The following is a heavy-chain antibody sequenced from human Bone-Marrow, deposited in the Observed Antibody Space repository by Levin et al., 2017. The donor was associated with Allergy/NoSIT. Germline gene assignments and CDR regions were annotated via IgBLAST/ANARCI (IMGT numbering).Heavy chain of an antibody. D-gene: IGHD2-2*01. CDR3: ARPDCSGTSCYYFFDS. Sequence: GGSLRLSCAASGFTFSRYSMNWVRQAPGRGLEWVSYISRSSSTISYADSVKGRFTISRDNAKNSLYLQMNSVREEDTAVYYCARPDCSGTSCYYFFDSWGKGTLVTVSS. CDR1: GFTFSRYS. V-gene: IGHV3-48*02. J-gene: IGHJ4*02. CDR2: ISRSSSTI.